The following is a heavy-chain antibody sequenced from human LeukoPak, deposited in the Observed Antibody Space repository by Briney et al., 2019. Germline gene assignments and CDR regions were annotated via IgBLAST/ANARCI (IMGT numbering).Heavy chain of an antibody. Sequence: GGSLRLSCAASGFAFSSYAMSWVRQAPGKGLEWVSAISGSGGSTYYADSVKGRFTISRDNSKNTLYLQMNSLRAEEAAVYYCAKDLATVRGVIIGTWFDPWGQGTLVTVSS. J-gene: IGHJ5*02. V-gene: IGHV3-23*01. CDR3: AKDLATVRGVIIGTWFDP. CDR2: ISGSGGST. CDR1: GFAFSSYA. D-gene: IGHD3-10*01.